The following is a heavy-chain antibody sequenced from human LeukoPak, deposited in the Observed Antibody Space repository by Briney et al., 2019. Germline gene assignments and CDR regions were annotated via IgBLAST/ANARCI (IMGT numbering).Heavy chain of an antibody. V-gene: IGHV1-2*02. D-gene: IGHD6-25*01. CDR3: ARGVAAVVNWFDP. CDR1: GYTFSVYY. Sequence: ASVKVSSKASGYTFSVYYMHWVRQAPGQGVGRMGWINPNSGDTNNAQKFHGRVTMTSDTSISTAYMELSRLRSDDTAVYYCARGVAAVVNWFDPWGQGTLVTVSS. J-gene: IGHJ5*02. CDR2: INPNSGDT.